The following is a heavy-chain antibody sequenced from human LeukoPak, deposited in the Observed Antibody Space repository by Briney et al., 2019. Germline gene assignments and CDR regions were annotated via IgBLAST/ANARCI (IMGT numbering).Heavy chain of an antibody. J-gene: IGHJ4*02. CDR3: ARGLHLIDY. CDR1: GFTFSSYE. Sequence: GGSLRLSCAASGFTFSSYEMNWVRQAPGKGLEWVSYISSSGSTIYYADSVKGRFTISRDNAKNSLYLQMNSLRAEDRAVYYCARGLHLIDYWGQGTLVTVSS. V-gene: IGHV3-48*03. D-gene: IGHD4-11*01. CDR2: ISSSGSTI.